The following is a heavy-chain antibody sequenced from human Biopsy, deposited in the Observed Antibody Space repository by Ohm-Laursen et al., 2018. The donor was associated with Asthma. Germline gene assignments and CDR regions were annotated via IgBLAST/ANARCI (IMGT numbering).Heavy chain of an antibody. Sequence: SVKVSCKSLGGTFNTYVIGWVRQAPGQGLERMGGINSVFGTTTYPQKFQDRVTITADDSTSTVYMELGSLRSEDTAVYYCARKAGSCISRTCYSLDFWGQGTLVTVSS. CDR1: GGTFNTYV. V-gene: IGHV1-69*13. J-gene: IGHJ4*02. CDR2: INSVFGTT. D-gene: IGHD2-2*01. CDR3: ARKAGSCISRTCYSLDF.